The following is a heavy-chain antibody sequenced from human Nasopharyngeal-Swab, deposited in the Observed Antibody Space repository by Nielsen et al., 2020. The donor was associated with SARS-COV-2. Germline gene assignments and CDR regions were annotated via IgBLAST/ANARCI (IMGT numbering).Heavy chain of an antibody. D-gene: IGHD3-22*01. CDR3: TKATSLYYYDSSGYRPWYCDY. CDR1: GFTFDDYA. CDR2: INWNGGRI. V-gene: IGHV3-9*01. Sequence: SLKISCAASGFTFDDYAMHWVRQAPGKGLEWISGINWNGGRIGYADSVKGRFNISRDNAKKSLYLQMNSLRPEDTALYYCTKATSLYYYDSSGYRPWYCDYWGQGTLVTVSS. J-gene: IGHJ4*02.